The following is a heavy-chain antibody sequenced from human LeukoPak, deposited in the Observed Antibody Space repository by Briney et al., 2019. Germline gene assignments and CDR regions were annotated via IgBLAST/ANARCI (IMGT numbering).Heavy chain of an antibody. J-gene: IGHJ5*02. D-gene: IGHD3-9*01. CDR3: AVRAAPNYDILHWFDP. V-gene: IGHV4-34*01. CDR1: GGSFSGYY. CDR2: INHSGST. Sequence: SETLSLTCAVYGGSFSGYYWSWIRQPPGKGLEWIGEINHSGSTNYNPSPKSRVTISVDTSKNQFSLKLSSVTAADTAVYYCAVRAAPNYDILHWFDPWGQGTLVTVSS.